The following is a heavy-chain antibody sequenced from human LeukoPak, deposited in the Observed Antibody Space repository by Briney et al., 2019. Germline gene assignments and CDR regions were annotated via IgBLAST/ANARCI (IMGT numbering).Heavy chain of an antibody. Sequence: SETLSLTCTVSGGSISSSSYYWGWIRQPPGKGLEWIGSIYYSGSTYYNPSLKSRVTISVDTSKNQFSLKLSSVTAADTAVYYCARGLSSPGWFDPWGQGTLVTVSS. J-gene: IGHJ5*02. CDR3: ARGLSSPGWFDP. D-gene: IGHD2-15*01. V-gene: IGHV4-39*07. CDR2: IYYSGST. CDR1: GGSISSSSYY.